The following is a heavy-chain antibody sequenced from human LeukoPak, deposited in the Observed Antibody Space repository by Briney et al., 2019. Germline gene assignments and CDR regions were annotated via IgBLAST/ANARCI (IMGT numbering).Heavy chain of an antibody. V-gene: IGHV3-13*01. J-gene: IGHJ4*02. CDR1: GFTISSYG. D-gene: IGHD1-1*01. CDR3: ARAGGHWNDVWYFDY. Sequence: PGGSLRLSCAASGFTISSYGMHWVCQAIGKGLEWVSAIGTAGDTYYPGSVKGRFTISRENAKNSLYLQMNSLRAGDTAVYYCARAGGHWNDVWYFDYWGQGTPVTVSS. CDR2: IGTAGDT.